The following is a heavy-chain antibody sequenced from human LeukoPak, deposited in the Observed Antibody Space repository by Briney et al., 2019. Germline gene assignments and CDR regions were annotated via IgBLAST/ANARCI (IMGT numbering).Heavy chain of an antibody. CDR3: ATSWIQLLIFDY. J-gene: IGHJ4*02. CDR2: IRSKANSYAT. V-gene: IGHV3-73*01. Sequence: GGSLRLSCAASGFTFSGSAMHWVRQASGKGLEWVGRIRSKANSYATAYAASVKGRFTISRDDSKNTAYLQMNSLKTEDTAVYYCATSWIQLLIFDYWGQGTLVTVSS. CDR1: GFTFSGSA. D-gene: IGHD5-18*01.